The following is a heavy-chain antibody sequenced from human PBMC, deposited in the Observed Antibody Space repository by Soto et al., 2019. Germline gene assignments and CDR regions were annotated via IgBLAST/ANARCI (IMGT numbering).Heavy chain of an antibody. D-gene: IGHD4-17*01. Sequence: PSETLSLTCTVSCASISSSNYYWGWIRQPPGRGLEWIGTMYYSGRTYYNPSLKSRVTTSVDTSKNQFSLKLSAVTATDTAVYYCARHGNTVTTGYYYGMDVWGQGTTVTVS. V-gene: IGHV4-39*01. CDR2: MYYSGRT. CDR1: CASISSSNYY. J-gene: IGHJ6*02. CDR3: ARHGNTVTTGYYYGMDV.